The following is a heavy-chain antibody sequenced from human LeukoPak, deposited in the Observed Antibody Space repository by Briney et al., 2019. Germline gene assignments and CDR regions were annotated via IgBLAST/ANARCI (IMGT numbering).Heavy chain of an antibody. D-gene: IGHD2-15*01. J-gene: IGHJ4*02. V-gene: IGHV3-7*01. CDR3: ASRSSVAASGPG. CDR2: INQDGSEK. Sequence: GGSLRLSCAASGFTFSSYWMSWVRQAPGKGLEWVANINQDGSEKYYVDSVKGRFTISRDNAKNSLYLQMSSLRAEDTALYYCASRSSVAASGPGWGQGTLVTVSS. CDR1: GFTFSSYW.